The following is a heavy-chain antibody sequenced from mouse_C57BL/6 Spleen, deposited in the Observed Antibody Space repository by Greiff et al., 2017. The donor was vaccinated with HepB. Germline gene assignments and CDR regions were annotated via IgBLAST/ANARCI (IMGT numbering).Heavy chain of an antibody. J-gene: IGHJ3*01. CDR1: GYTFTSYW. Sequence: VQLQQPGAELVQPGASVKMSCKASGYTFTSYWITWVKQRPGQGLEWIGDIYPGSGSTNYHETFKSKATLTVDTSSSTAYMQRSSLTSEDSAVYCCGSWDGGAWFAYWGQGTLVTVSA. D-gene: IGHD4-1*01. CDR2: IYPGSGST. V-gene: IGHV1-55*01. CDR3: GSWDGGAWFAY.